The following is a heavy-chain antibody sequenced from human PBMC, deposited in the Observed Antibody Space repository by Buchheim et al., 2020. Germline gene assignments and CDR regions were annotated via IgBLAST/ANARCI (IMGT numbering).Heavy chain of an antibody. CDR3: ARQPSRSEISGRLYYYGMDV. D-gene: IGHD2-15*01. J-gene: IGHJ6*02. Sequence: EVQLAQSGAEVKKAGESLKISCKGSGYKFTDYWIGWVRQMPGKGLEWMGIIYPGDSDIQYSPAFQGQVTISADTSTTTASLQWSSLKASDTAFYCCARQPSRSEISGRLYYYGMDVWGQGTT. CDR1: GYKFTDYW. CDR2: IYPGDSDI. V-gene: IGHV5-51*01.